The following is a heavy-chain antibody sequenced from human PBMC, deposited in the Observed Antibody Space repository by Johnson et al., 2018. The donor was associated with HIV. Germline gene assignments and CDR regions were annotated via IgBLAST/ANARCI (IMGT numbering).Heavy chain of an antibody. V-gene: IGHV3-30-3*01. CDR1: GFTFSSYA. CDR2: ISYDGSNK. CDR3: AKPPREVTFVDAFDI. J-gene: IGHJ3*02. Sequence: QVQLVESGGGLVQPGGSLRLSCGASGFTFSSYAMHWVRQAPGKGLEWVAVISYDGSNKYYADSVKGRFTISRDNSKNTLFLQMNSLRPEDTALYSCAKPPREVTFVDAFDIWGQGTMVTVSS. D-gene: IGHD3-16*02.